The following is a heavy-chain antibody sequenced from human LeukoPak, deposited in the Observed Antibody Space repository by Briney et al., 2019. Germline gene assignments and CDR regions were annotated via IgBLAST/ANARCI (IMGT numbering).Heavy chain of an antibody. J-gene: IGHJ1*01. CDR3: AKHNYGVVSIQH. CDR1: GLTFSDAW. V-gene: IGHV3-15*01. Sequence: GGSLRLSLAASGLTFSDAWMTWVRKAPGKGLEWVGRIRSKTDGGTTEYAAPVEGRFTISRDDSKNTLYLQMSSLKTEDTAVYYCAKHNYGVVSIQHWGQGTLVTVSS. D-gene: IGHD3-3*01. CDR2: IRSKTDGGTT.